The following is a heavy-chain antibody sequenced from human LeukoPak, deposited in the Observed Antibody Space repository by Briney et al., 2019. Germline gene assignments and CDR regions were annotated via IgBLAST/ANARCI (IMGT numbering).Heavy chain of an antibody. D-gene: IGHD1-26*01. CDR1: GGSISSSGYY. V-gene: IGHV4-39*01. CDR2: IYYSGST. Sequence: SETLSLTCTVSGGSISSSGYYWGWIRQPPGKGLEWIASIYYSGSTYYNPSLKSRVTISVDTSKNQLSLKLSSLTAAVTAVYYCARHEYSGSYYGLSWFDPWGQGTLVTVSS. CDR3: ARHEYSGSYYGLSWFDP. J-gene: IGHJ5*02.